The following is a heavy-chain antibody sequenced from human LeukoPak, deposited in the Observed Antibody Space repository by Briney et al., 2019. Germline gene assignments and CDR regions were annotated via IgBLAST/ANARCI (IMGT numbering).Heavy chain of an antibody. D-gene: IGHD3-22*01. V-gene: IGHV3-15*01. Sequence: GGSLRLSCAASGFTFSNAWMSWVRQAPGKGPEWVGRIKSKTDGGTTDYAAPVKGRFTISRDDSKNTLYLQMNSLKTEDTAVYYCTTDPTMILVVAYYFDYWGQGTLVTVSS. J-gene: IGHJ4*02. CDR1: GFTFSNAW. CDR3: TTDPTMILVVAYYFDY. CDR2: IKSKTDGGTT.